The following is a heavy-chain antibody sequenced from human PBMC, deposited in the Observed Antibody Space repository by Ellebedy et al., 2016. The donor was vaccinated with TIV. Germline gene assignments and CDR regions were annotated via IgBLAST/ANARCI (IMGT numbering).Heavy chain of an antibody. CDR2: IDPSDSYT. CDR1: GYSFTSYW. J-gene: IGHJ5*02. Sequence: ASVKVSCKGSGYSFTSYWIGWVRQMPGKGLEWMGRIDPSDSYTNYSPSFQGHVTISADKSISTAYLQWNSLKASDTAMYYCARLDLAATAPPNWFDPWGQGTLVTVSS. CDR3: ARLDLAATAPPNWFDP. V-gene: IGHV5-10-1*01. D-gene: IGHD6-13*01.